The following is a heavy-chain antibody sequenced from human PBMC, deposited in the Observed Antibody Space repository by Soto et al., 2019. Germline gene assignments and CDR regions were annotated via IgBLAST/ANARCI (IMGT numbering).Heavy chain of an antibody. CDR1: GFDFSNAW. J-gene: IGHJ4*02. CDR2: IKSNTEGGTA. D-gene: IGHD3-3*01. V-gene: IGHV3-15*07. Sequence: EVQLVESGGASVKPGGSLRLSCAASGFDFSNAWIHWVRQAPGKGLEWVGRIKSNTEGGTADYAAPVKGRFTISRDDSEKTLYLQMDSLITDDTAVYYCTTDGNRYYSWIGYTFDYWGQGTLVTVSP. CDR3: TTDGNRYYSWIGYTFDY.